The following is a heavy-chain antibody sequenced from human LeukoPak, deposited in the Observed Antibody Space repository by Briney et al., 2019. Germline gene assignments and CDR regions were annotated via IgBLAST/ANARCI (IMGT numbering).Heavy chain of an antibody. J-gene: IGHJ4*02. CDR2: IYYSGST. D-gene: IGHD5-12*01. CDR1: GGSIISYY. Sequence: SETLSLTCTVSGGSIISYYWSWIRQPPGKGLEWIGYIYYSGSTNYNPSLKSRVTISVDTSKNQFSLKLSSVTAADTAVYYCAKGYSGYDLDYSRQGTLVTVSS. V-gene: IGHV4-59*01. CDR3: AKGYSGYDLDY.